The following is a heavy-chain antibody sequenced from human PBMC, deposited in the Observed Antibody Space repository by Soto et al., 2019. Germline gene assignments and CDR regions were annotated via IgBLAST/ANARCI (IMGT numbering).Heavy chain of an antibody. Sequence: QVQLVQSGAEVKKPGSSVKVSCKASGGTFNSYAISWVRQAPGQGLEWMGGIIPIFGTADYAQKFQGRVTITAVESTSTAYMELSSLRSEDTAVYYCASHYDSGGYYYRGLDYWGQGTLVTAS. D-gene: IGHD3-22*01. CDR1: GGTFNSYA. CDR3: ASHYDSGGYYYRGLDY. J-gene: IGHJ4*02. CDR2: IIPIFGTA. V-gene: IGHV1-69*12.